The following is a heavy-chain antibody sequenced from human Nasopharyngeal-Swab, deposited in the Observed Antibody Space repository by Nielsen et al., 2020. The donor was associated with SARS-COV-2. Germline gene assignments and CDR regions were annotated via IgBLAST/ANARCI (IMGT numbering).Heavy chain of an antibody. CDR2: MNPNSGNT. Sequence: GSVKGSCKASGYTFTSYDINCVRQATGQGLEWMGWMNPNSGNTGYAQKFQGRVTMTRNTSISTAYMELSSLRSEDTAVYYCARGRKITMIVVVIPTHYYYMDVWGKGTMVTVSS. D-gene: IGHD3-22*01. V-gene: IGHV1-8*01. J-gene: IGHJ6*03. CDR1: GYTFTSYD. CDR3: ARGRKITMIVVVIPTHYYYMDV.